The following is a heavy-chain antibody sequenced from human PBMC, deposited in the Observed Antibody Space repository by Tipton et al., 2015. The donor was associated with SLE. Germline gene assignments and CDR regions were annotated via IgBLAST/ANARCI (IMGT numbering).Heavy chain of an antibody. CDR1: GDSVGSGTYS. V-gene: IGHV4-39*07. CDR3: ARATVTSSGGYYGMDV. D-gene: IGHD4-11*01. J-gene: IGHJ6*02. CDR2: IYDTGSA. Sequence: TLSLTCTVSGDSVGSGTYSWEWIRQPPGRGLEWIGDIYDTGSATYNPSLKSRVTISVDTAKNQFSLKLTSVTAADTAVYYCARATVTSSGGYYGMDVWGQGTTVTVSS.